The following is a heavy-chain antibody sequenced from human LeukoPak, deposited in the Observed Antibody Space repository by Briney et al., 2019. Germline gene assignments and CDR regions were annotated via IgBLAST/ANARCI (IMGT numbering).Heavy chain of an antibody. V-gene: IGHV4-34*01. CDR2: INHSGST. Sequence: SETLSLTCAVYGGSFSGYYWSWIRQPPGKGLEWIGEINHSGSTNYNPSLKSRVTISVDTSKNQFSLKLSSVTAADTAVYYCARGEGYCSSTSCYFFDYWGQGTLVTVSS. CDR3: ARGEGYCSSTSCYFFDY. D-gene: IGHD2-2*01. J-gene: IGHJ4*02. CDR1: GGSFSGYY.